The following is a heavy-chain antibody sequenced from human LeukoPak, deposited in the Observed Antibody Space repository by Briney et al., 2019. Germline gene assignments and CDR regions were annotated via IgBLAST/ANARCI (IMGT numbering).Heavy chain of an antibody. Sequence: GGSLRLSCVASGYSFTTYDMNWVRRSPGKGLEWVSNISDSSTRIHYADSVKGRFTISRNNAKKSLYLQMNSPRAEDTGVYYCARACGGASCYDTPDFDCWGQGTLVTVAS. J-gene: IGHJ4*02. D-gene: IGHD2-2*01. CDR2: ISDSSTRI. CDR1: GYSFTTYD. CDR3: ARACGGASCYDTPDFDC. V-gene: IGHV3-48*01.